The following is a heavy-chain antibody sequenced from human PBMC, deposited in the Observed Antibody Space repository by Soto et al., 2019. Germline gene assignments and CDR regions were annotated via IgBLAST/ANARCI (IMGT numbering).Heavy chain of an antibody. D-gene: IGHD2-2*01. CDR1: GFTFSSYG. J-gene: IGHJ4*02. CDR3: ARVLGYCSSTSCDTSH. CDR2: IWYDGSNK. V-gene: IGHV3-33*01. Sequence: GGSLRLSCAASGFTFSSYGMHWVRQAPGKGLEWVAVIWYDGSNKYYADSVKGRFTISRDNSKNTLYLQMNSLRAEDTAVYYCARVLGYCSSTSCDTSHWGQGTLVTVSS.